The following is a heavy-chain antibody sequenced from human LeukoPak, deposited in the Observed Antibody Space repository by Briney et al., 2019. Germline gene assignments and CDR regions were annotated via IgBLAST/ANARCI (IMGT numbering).Heavy chain of an antibody. V-gene: IGHV3-7*01. J-gene: IGHJ4*02. CDR2: IKQDGSEK. CDR1: GFTFSSYW. D-gene: IGHD3-22*01. CDR3: ARGRYDSSGSYSLFDY. Sequence: GGSLRLSCAASGFTFSSYWMTWVRQAPGKGLEWVAYIKQDGSEKYYVDSVKGRFTISRDNAKNSLFLQMNSLRAEDTAVYYCARGRYDSSGSYSLFDYWGQGTLVTVSS.